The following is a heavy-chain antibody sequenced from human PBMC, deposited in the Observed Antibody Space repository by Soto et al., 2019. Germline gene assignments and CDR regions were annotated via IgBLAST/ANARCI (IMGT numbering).Heavy chain of an antibody. Sequence: KSSETLSLTCAVYGGSFSGYYWSWIRQPPGKGLEWIGEINHSGSTNYNPSLKSRVTISVDTSKNQFSLKLSSVTAADTAVYYCARAAGEPRYFDYWGQGTLVTVSS. CDR1: GGSFSGYY. CDR3: ARAAGEPRYFDY. CDR2: INHSGST. J-gene: IGHJ4*02. D-gene: IGHD7-27*01. V-gene: IGHV4-34*01.